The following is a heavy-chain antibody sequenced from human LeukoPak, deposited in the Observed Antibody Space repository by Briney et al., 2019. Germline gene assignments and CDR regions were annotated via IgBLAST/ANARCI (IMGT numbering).Heavy chain of an antibody. CDR3: ARSYCSSISCYADHYYYYMDV. D-gene: IGHD2-2*01. CDR1: GFSFLNYW. V-gene: IGHV3-7*01. J-gene: IGHJ6*03. Sequence: GGSLRLSCVASGFSFLNYWMTWVRQAPGKGLEWVANIKQDGSDKYYVDSVKGRFIISRDNAKNSVYLQMNSLRAEDTAVYYCARSYCSSISCYADHYYYYMDVWGKGTTVTVSS. CDR2: IKQDGSDK.